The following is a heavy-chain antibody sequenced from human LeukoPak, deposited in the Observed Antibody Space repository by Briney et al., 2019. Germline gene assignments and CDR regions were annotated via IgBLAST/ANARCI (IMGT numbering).Heavy chain of an antibody. CDR2: IPYDGRNK. CDR1: GFTFSSYA. V-gene: IGHV3-30*04. J-gene: IGHJ4*02. Sequence: GGSLRLSCAASGFTFSSYAMHWVRQAPGKGLEWVAVIPYDGRNKFYADSVKGRFTLSRDNSKNTLYLQMNSLRIEDTAVYYCGRGSVGFGELNYWGQETLVTVSS. CDR3: GRGSVGFGELNY. D-gene: IGHD3-10*01.